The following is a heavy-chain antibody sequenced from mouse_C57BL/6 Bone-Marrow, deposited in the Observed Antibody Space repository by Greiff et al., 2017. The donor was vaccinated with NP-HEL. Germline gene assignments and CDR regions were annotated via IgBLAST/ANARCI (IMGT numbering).Heavy chain of an antibody. CDR2: ISDGGSYT. Sequence: EVHLVESGGGLVKPGGSLKLSCAASGFTFSSYAMSWVRQTPEKRLEWVATISDGGSYTYYPDNVKGRFTISRDNAKNNLYLQMSHLKSEDTAMYYCANYYGSSPWFAYWGQGTLVTVSA. J-gene: IGHJ3*01. CDR1: GFTFSSYA. D-gene: IGHD1-1*01. V-gene: IGHV5-4*01. CDR3: ANYYGSSPWFAY.